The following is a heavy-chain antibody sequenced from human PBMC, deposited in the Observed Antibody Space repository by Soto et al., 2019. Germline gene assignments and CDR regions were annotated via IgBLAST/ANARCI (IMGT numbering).Heavy chain of an antibody. J-gene: IGHJ3*02. V-gene: IGHV1-18*01. D-gene: IGHD2-2*01. CDR1: GYTFTSSA. CDR2: ISAYNGNT. Sequence: ASVKVSCKASGYTFTSSAMQWVRQAPGQRLEWMGWISAYNGNTNYAQKLQGRVTMTTDTSTSTAYMELRSLRSDDTAVYYCAALRYCSSTSCYGSFDIWGQGTMVTVSS. CDR3: AALRYCSSTSCYGSFDI.